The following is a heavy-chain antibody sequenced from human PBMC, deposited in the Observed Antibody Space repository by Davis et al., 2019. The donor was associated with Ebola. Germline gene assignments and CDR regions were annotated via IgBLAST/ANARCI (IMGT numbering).Heavy chain of an antibody. J-gene: IGHJ4*02. CDR2: ISSRGTNI. D-gene: IGHD3-10*01. V-gene: IGHV3-48*01. CDR3: AKSAITLVRGALGY. CDR1: GFTFTSYA. Sequence: GGSLRLSCAASGFTFTSYAMDWVRQAPGKGLEWVSYISSRGTNIYYADSVKGRFTISRDNSKNMVYLQMNSLKAEDTAVYYCAKSAITLVRGALGYWGQGSLVTVSS.